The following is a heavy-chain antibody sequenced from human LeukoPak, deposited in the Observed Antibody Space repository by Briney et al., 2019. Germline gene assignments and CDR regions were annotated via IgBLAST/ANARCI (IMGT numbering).Heavy chain of an antibody. J-gene: IGHJ3*02. CDR1: GYSISSGYY. CDR2: IYHSGST. Sequence: SETLSLTCTVSGYSISSGYYWGWIRQPPGKGLEWIGSIYHSGSTYYNPSLKSRVTISVDTSKNQFSLKLSSVTAADTAVYYCAREAATSDILTGYYGDAFDIWGQGTMVTVSS. CDR3: AREAATSDILTGYYGDAFDI. D-gene: IGHD3-9*01. V-gene: IGHV4-38-2*02.